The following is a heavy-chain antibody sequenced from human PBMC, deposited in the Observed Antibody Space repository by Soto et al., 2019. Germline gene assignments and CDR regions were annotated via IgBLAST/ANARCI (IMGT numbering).Heavy chain of an antibody. V-gene: IGHV4-59*01. CDR1: GGSMIAYY. CDR3: ARVRGTAGKRYFDY. D-gene: IGHD6-13*01. J-gene: IGHJ4*02. Sequence: KTSETLSLTCTVSGGSMIAYYCNWSRQPPGKGLQWIGYTYYSGSTTYNPSLKSRVTISVDSSKNQFSLKLDSVTPADTAVYYCARVRGTAGKRYFDYWGPGTLVTVSS. CDR2: TYYSGST.